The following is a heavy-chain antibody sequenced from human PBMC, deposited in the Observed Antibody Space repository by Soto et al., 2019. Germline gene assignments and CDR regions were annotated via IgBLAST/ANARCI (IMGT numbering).Heavy chain of an antibody. Sequence: QVQLVESGGGVVQPGRSLRLSCAASGFTFSNYGMHWVRQAPGKGLEWVAVTWYEGSNKYYADSVKGRFTISRHNSKNTLYLQMNSLRAEDTAVYYCARDLADYGDYVQYYFDYWGQGTLVTVSS. CDR3: ARDLADYGDYVQYYFDY. CDR1: GFTFSNYG. D-gene: IGHD4-17*01. V-gene: IGHV3-33*01. CDR2: TWYEGSNK. J-gene: IGHJ4*02.